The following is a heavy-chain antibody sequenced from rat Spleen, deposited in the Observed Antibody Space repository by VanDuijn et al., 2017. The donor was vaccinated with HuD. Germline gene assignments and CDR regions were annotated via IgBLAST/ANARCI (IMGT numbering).Heavy chain of an antibody. D-gene: IGHD3-8*01. V-gene: IGHV5-29*01. CDR1: GFTFSNYG. J-gene: IGHJ1*01. CDR3: ARQLSPYWYFDF. CDR2: ISYDGSST. Sequence: EVQLVESGGGLVQPGRSLKLSCAASGFTFSNYGMAWVRQAPTKGLEWVATISYDGSSTYYRDSVKGRFTISRDNAKSTLYLQMDSLRSEDTATYYCARQLSPYWYFDFWGPGTMVTVSS.